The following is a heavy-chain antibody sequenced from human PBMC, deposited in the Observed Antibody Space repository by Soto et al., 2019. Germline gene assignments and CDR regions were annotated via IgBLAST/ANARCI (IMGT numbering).Heavy chain of an antibody. J-gene: IGHJ4*02. Sequence: GGSLRLSCAASGFTLSSFWMTWVRQAPGKGLEWVANINQDGSEIYYVDSVKGRFTISRDNAKNSLYLQMISLRVEDTAVDYCVRSVASAGSYWGQGTLVTVAS. CDR1: GFTLSSFW. D-gene: IGHD3-10*01. CDR3: VRSVASAGSY. V-gene: IGHV3-7*01. CDR2: INQDGSEI.